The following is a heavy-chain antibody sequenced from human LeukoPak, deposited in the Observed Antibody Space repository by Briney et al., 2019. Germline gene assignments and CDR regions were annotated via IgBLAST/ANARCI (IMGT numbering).Heavy chain of an antibody. V-gene: IGHV3-7*01. CDR2: MNEYGSEI. Sequence: GGSLRLSCSVSGFIFRDFSMSWVRQAPEKGLEWVAKMNEYGSEIFYVDSVKGRFTISRDNGKNSLYLQMNRLRAEDTAVYYCARPRGCGSSRCNNFDYWGQGTLVTVSS. D-gene: IGHD2-2*01. CDR3: ARPRGCGSSRCNNFDY. CDR1: GFIFRDFS. J-gene: IGHJ4*02.